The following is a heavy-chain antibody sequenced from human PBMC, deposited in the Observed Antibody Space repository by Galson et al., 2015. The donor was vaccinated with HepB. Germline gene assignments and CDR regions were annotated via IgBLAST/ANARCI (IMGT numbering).Heavy chain of an antibody. CDR2: SNEDGSDK. J-gene: IGHJ5*02. V-gene: IGHV3-7*03. Sequence: SLRLSCAVSGVIFSNSWMSWVRQAPGRGLEWVAHSNEDGSDKYYVDSVKGRFTISRDSARKSVYLQMNSLRAEDTAVYYCGTWFGEGNHWGQGTLVTVSS. D-gene: IGHD3-10*01. CDR1: GVIFSNSW. CDR3: GTWFGEGNH.